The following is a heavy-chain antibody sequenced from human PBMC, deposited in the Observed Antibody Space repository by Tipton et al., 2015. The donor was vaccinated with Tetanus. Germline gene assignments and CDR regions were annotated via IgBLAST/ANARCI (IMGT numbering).Heavy chain of an antibody. V-gene: IGHV4-61*01. D-gene: IGHD6-19*01. J-gene: IGHJ5*01. CDR1: GGSVNSGTYY. CDR3: ASLPKHWLAPRGAP. CDR2: IYYGGAT. Sequence: TLSLTCSVSGGSVNSGTYYWSWIRQPPGKGLEWLGDIYYGGATQYNPSLESRVTISMDTSKNQVSLRLTSVTVADTAVYYCASLPKHWLAPRGAPWGQGTLVTVSS.